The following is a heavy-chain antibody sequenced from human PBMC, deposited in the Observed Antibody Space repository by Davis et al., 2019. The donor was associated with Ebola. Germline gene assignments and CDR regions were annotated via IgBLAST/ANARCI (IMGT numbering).Heavy chain of an antibody. D-gene: IGHD2-2*01. CDR2: INHSGST. CDR3: ASRPSILCTSTSCHEYNWFDP. CDR1: GGSFTGYY. V-gene: IGHV4-34*01. Sequence: SETLSLTCAVYGGSFTGYYWSWIRQPPGKGLEWIGEINHSGSTNYNPSLKSRVTMSVDTSKNQFSLKLSSVIAADTAVYYCASRPSILCTSTSCHEYNWFDPWSQGTLVTVSS. J-gene: IGHJ5*02.